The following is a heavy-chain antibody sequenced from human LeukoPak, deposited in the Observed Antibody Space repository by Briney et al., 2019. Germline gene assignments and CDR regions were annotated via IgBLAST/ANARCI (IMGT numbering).Heavy chain of an antibody. D-gene: IGHD2-2*02. Sequence: GGSLRLSCAASGFIFSSYWMSWVRQAPGKGLEWVANIKQDGSDKYYVDSVKGRFTISRDSAKNSLYLQMNSLRAEDTAVYYCARGGYCSSTSCYTAPDAFDIWGQGTMVTVSS. CDR2: IKQDGSDK. J-gene: IGHJ3*02. CDR3: ARGGYCSSTSCYTAPDAFDI. CDR1: GFIFSSYW. V-gene: IGHV3-7*04.